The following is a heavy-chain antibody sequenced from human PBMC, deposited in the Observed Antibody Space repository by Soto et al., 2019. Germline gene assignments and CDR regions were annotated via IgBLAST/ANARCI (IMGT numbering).Heavy chain of an antibody. CDR1: GYTFTNNV. V-gene: IGHV1-3*04. J-gene: IGHJ5*02. D-gene: IGHD1-7*01. Sequence: QVQLVQSATEVKKPGASVKISCKASGYTFTNNVIHWLRQAPGQTLEWMGWIHTAKGNTKYSQKFEARVTLTRDTPASTAYMELNSLRSDDTAVYYCARDPIWTYTWNYARLNYMDPWGQGTLVTVSS. CDR2: IHTAKGNT. CDR3: ARDPIWTYTWNYARLNYMDP.